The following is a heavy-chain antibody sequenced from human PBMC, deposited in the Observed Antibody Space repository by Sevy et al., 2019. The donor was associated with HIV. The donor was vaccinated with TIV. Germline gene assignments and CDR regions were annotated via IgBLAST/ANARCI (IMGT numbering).Heavy chain of an antibody. CDR2: ISGNADTT. CDR1: GFTFGNYA. Sequence: GGSLRLSCTASGFTFGNYAMSWVRQTPGKGLEWVSAISGNADTTYYTDSVKGRFTISRDNSKNTVYLQMNSLRAEDTAVYYCVKEVSQYSYSDYWGQGTLVTVSS. D-gene: IGHD5-18*01. V-gene: IGHV3-23*01. J-gene: IGHJ4*02. CDR3: VKEVSQYSYSDY.